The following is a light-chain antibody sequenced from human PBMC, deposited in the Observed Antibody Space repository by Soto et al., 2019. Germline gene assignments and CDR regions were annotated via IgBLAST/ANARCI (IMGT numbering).Light chain of an antibody. Sequence: QSVLTQPPSASATPGQRVTISCSGSTSNIGRNTVNWYQQLPETAPKLLIYSNNQRPSGVPDRFSGSKSGTSASLAISGLQSEDEADYYCAAWDDSLIDYVFGPGTQLTVL. CDR3: AAWDDSLIDYV. CDR2: SNN. CDR1: TSNIGRNT. J-gene: IGLJ1*01. V-gene: IGLV1-44*01.